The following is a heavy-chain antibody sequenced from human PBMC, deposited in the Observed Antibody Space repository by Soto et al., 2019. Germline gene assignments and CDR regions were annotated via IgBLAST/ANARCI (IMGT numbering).Heavy chain of an antibody. CDR1: GGSISSGDYY. J-gene: IGHJ4*02. CDR3: ARWAVDGVDGSYSFDY. CDR2: IYYSGST. V-gene: IGHV4-30-4*01. Sequence: QVQLQESGPGLVKPSQTLSLTCTVSGGSISSGDYYWSWIRQPPGKGLEWIGHIYYSGSTYYTPSLKSRVTISVDTYKNQFSLKLSSVTAADTAVYYCARWAVDGVDGSYSFDYWGQGTLVTVSS. D-gene: IGHD4-17*01.